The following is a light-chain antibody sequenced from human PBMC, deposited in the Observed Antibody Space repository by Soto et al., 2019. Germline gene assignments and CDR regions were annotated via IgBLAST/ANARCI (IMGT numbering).Light chain of an antibody. Sequence: QTVVTQEPSFSVSPGGTVTLTCGLSSGSVSTTYYPSWYQQTPGQAPRTLIYSTNTRSSGVPDRFSGSILGNKAALTITGAQAYDESDYYCVLYMSSGIGVFGGGTKLTVL. J-gene: IGLJ3*02. CDR3: VLYMSSGIGV. CDR2: STN. CDR1: SGSVSTTYY. V-gene: IGLV8-61*01.